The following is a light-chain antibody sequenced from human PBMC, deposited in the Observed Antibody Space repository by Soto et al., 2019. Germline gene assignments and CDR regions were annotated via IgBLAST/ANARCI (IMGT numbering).Light chain of an antibody. Sequence: DIVLTQSPATLSLSPGDSATLSCRASQSVNNYLAWYQQKPGQAPRLLIYDASNRATGIPARFSGSGSGTDFTLTISSLEPEDFAVYYCQQRDDWPPSITFGQGTRLEIK. CDR1: QSVNNY. CDR2: DAS. J-gene: IGKJ5*01. V-gene: IGKV3-11*01. CDR3: QQRDDWPPSIT.